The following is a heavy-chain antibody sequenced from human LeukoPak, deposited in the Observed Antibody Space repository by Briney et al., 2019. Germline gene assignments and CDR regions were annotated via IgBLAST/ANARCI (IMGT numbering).Heavy chain of an antibody. CDR1: GFTFSSYW. CDR2: INSDGSST. CDR3: ASPTARYSGYDWDYFDY. J-gene: IGHJ4*02. D-gene: IGHD5-12*01. V-gene: IGHV3-74*01. Sequence: AGGSLRLSCAASGFTFSSYWMHWVRQAPGKGLVWVSRINSDGSSTSYADSVKGRFTISRDNAKNTLYLQMNSLRAEDTAVYYCASPTARYSGYDWDYFDYWGQGALVTVSS.